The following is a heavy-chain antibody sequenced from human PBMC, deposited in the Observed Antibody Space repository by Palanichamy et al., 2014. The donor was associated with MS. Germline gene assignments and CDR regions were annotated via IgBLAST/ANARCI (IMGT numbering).Heavy chain of an antibody. CDR2: ISTYNGNT. V-gene: IGHV1-18*04. Sequence: QVQLVQSGAEVKEPGASVRVSCKASGYTFSSYGISWARQAPGQGLEWMGWISTYNGNTKYAQKFQDRVTMTTDTSTTTAHMDLWSLRSDDSAVYFCARDIGPVPGDYYYGLDVWGQGTTVTVSS. CDR1: GYTFSSYG. J-gene: IGHJ6*02. CDR3: ARDIGPVPGDYYYGLDV. D-gene: IGHD3-10*01.